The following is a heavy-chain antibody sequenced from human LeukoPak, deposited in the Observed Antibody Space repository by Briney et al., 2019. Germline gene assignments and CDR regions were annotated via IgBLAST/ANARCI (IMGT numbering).Heavy chain of an antibody. CDR3: ARQQYYGTGSPDDY. Sequence: GESLKISCKGPGYSFTSYWIAWVRQMPGKGLEWMGIIYPGDSDTKYSPSFEGQVTISADKSISTVYLQWSSLKASDTAMYYCARQQYYGTGSPDDYWGQGTLVTVSS. V-gene: IGHV5-51*01. J-gene: IGHJ4*02. CDR1: GYSFTSYW. CDR2: IYPGDSDT. D-gene: IGHD3-10*01.